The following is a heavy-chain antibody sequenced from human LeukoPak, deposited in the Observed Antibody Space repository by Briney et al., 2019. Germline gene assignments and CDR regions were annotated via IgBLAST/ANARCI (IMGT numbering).Heavy chain of an antibody. J-gene: IGHJ4*02. CDR2: IKQDGSEK. CDR3: ARWSYLPSDY. Sequence: GGSLRLSCAASGFTFSSYWTSWVRQAPGKGVEWVANIKQDGSEKYYVDSVKGRFTISRDNAKNSLYLQMNSLRAEDTAVYYCARWSYLPSDYWGQGTLVTVSS. V-gene: IGHV3-7*01. CDR1: GFTFSSYW.